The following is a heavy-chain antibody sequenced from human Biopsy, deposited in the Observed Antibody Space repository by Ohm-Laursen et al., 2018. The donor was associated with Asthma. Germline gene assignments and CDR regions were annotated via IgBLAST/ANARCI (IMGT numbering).Heavy chain of an antibody. J-gene: IGHJ6*02. Sequence: GASVKVSCKASGYTFINYAIHWVRQAPGQRLEWMGWINAGNGNTKYSQKFQGRVTITRDTSASTAYMDLNSLRSDDTAVYFCARAVDYSHYYGIDVWGQGTTVTVS. CDR2: INAGNGNT. V-gene: IGHV1-3*01. D-gene: IGHD3-10*01. CDR1: GYTFINYA. CDR3: ARAVDYSHYYGIDV.